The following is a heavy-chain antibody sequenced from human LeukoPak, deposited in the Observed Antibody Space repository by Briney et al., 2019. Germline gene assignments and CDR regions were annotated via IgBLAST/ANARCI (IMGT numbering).Heavy chain of an antibody. J-gene: IGHJ6*03. Sequence: GGSLRLSCAASGFTFSSYAMHWVRQAPGKGLEWVAVISYDGSNKYYADSVKGRFTISRDNAKNSLYLQMNSLRAEDTAVYYCARDWYYDILTGYSPYYYYYMDVWGKGTTVTVSS. V-gene: IGHV3-30-3*01. CDR3: ARDWYYDILTGYSPYYYYYMDV. D-gene: IGHD3-9*01. CDR1: GFTFSSYA. CDR2: ISYDGSNK.